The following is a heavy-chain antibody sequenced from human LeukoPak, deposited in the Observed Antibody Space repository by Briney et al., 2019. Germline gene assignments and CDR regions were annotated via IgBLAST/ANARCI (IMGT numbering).Heavy chain of an antibody. Sequence: GESLKISCKGSGYSFPGYWIGWVRQTPGKGLEWMGVIYPHDFDTRYSPSFQGQVTISADKSISTAYLQWSSLRASDTAFYYCARQSNYYDGSGYYSPFDHWGQGTRVTVSS. V-gene: IGHV5-51*01. CDR2: IYPHDFDT. J-gene: IGHJ4*02. CDR3: ARQSNYYDGSGYYSPFDH. CDR1: GYSFPGYW. D-gene: IGHD3-22*01.